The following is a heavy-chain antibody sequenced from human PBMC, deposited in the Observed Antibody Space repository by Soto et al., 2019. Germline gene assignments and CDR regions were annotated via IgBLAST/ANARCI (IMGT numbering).Heavy chain of an antibody. D-gene: IGHD5-18*01. V-gene: IGHV4-34*01. CDR3: ARGAQNVDTAMVNYGMDV. CDR1: GGSFSGYY. J-gene: IGHJ6*02. Sequence: KQSQTLSLTCAVYGGSFSGYYWSWIRQPPGKGLEWIGEINHSGSTNYNPSLKSRVTISVDTSKNQFSLKLSSVTAADTAVYYCARGAQNVDTAMVNYGMDVWGQGTTVTVSS. CDR2: INHSGST.